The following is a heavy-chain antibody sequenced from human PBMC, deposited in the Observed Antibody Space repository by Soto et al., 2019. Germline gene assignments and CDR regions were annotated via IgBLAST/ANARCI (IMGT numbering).Heavy chain of an antibody. J-gene: IGHJ5*02. CDR1: GFTFRTFA. CDR2: ISSSGSSS. CDR3: VRGSSSWYDNNWLDP. V-gene: IGHV3-64D*06. Sequence: GGSLRLSCSASGFTFRTFAMHWVRQAPGKGLEYVSAISSSGSSSIFADSVKGRFTISRDNSKNTLYLQLSSLRPEDTAVYYCVRGSSSWYDNNWLDPWGQGTLVTVSS. D-gene: IGHD6-13*01.